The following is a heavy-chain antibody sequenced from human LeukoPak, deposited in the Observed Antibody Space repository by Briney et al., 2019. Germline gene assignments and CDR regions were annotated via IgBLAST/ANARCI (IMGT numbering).Heavy chain of an antibody. CDR3: ARESLDADAFDI. CDR1: GGSISSSSYY. Sequence: SETLSLTCTVSGGSISSSSYYWGWIRQPPGKGLEWIGSIYYSGSTYYNPSLKSRVTISVDTSKNQFSLKLSSVTAADTAVYYCARESLDADAFDIWGQGTMVTVSS. J-gene: IGHJ3*02. D-gene: IGHD3-16*02. CDR2: IYYSGST. V-gene: IGHV4-39*07.